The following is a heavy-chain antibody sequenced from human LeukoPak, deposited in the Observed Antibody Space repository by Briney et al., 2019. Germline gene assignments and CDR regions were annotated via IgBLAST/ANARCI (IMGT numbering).Heavy chain of an antibody. J-gene: IGHJ6*02. CDR3: ASEVNYYYGMDV. CDR1: GFTFSSYA. CDR2: ISYDGSNK. V-gene: IGHV3-30-3*01. Sequence: PGGSLRLSCAASGFTFSSYAMHWVRQAPGKGLEWVAVISYDGSNKYYADSVKGRFTISRDNSKNTLYLQMNSLRGDDTAVYYCASEVNYYYGMDVWGQGTAVTVSS.